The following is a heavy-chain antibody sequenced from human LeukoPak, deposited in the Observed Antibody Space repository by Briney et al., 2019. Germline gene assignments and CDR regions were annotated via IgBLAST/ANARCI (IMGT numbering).Heavy chain of an antibody. Sequence: GGSLRLSCAASGCSFSNYGMNWVRQAPGKGQEWVSGITGGCDSTYYSDSVKGRFTIPRDDSKNTLYMQMNSLRAEDTAAYSCAKGYYFDILSGYSSLDSWGQGTLVTVSS. CDR1: GCSFSNYG. J-gene: IGHJ4*02. V-gene: IGHV3-23*01. D-gene: IGHD3-9*01. CDR3: AKGYYFDILSGYSSLDS. CDR2: ITGGCDST.